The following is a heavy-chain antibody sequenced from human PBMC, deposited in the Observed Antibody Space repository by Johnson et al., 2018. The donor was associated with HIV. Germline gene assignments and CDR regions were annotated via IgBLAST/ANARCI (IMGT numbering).Heavy chain of an antibody. D-gene: IGHD6-6*01. CDR2: ISYDGSNK. CDR3: AKGGEYSSSWSAFDI. Sequence: QVQLVESGGGVVQPGRSLRFSCAASGFTFRSYAMHWVRQAPGKGLEWVAVISYDGSNKYYADSVKGRFTISRDNSKNTLYLQMNSLRAEDTAVYYCAKGGEYSSSWSAFDIWGQGTMVTVSS. J-gene: IGHJ3*02. CDR1: GFTFRSYA. V-gene: IGHV3-30*01.